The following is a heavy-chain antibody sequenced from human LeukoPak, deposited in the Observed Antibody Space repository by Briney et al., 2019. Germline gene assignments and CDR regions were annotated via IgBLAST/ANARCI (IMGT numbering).Heavy chain of an antibody. D-gene: IGHD2-8*01. CDR3: ARSRYCTNGVCYIYDAFDI. V-gene: IGHV3-20*04. J-gene: IGHJ3*02. CDR1: GFTFDDYG. CDR2: INWNGGST. Sequence: GGSLRLSCAASGFTFDDYGMSWVRQAPGKGLEWASGINWNGGSTGYADSVKGRFTISRDNAKNSLYLQMNSLRAEDTALYYCARSRYCTNGVCYIYDAFDIWGQGTMVTVSS.